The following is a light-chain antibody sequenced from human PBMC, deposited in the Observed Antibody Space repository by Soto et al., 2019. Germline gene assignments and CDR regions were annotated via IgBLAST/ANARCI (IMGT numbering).Light chain of an antibody. CDR2: DVS. CDR3: CSYAGSSVWV. J-gene: IGLJ3*02. CDR1: SSYVGGYKY. V-gene: IGLV2-11*01. Sequence: QSALTQPRSVSGSPGQSVIISCTGTSSYVGGYKYVSWYQQHPGKAHKLVIYDVSERPSGVPDRFSGSKSGNTASLTISGLQAEDEADSHCCSYAGSSVWVFGGGTQVTVL.